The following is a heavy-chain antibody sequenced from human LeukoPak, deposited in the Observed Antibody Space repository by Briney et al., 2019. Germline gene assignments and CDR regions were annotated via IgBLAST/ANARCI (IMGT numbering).Heavy chain of an antibody. J-gene: IGHJ4*02. V-gene: IGHV1-8*01. CDR1: VYTFITHD. CDR2: MNTNTGAT. D-gene: IGHD5/OR15-5a*01. CDR3: VRGLLYPPDF. Sequence: GASVTVSFKSSVYTFITHDINWVRQAPGQGGAGMGWMNTNTGATGYPQKFRERGTMNSQRADYTDYLEVDGLTFGDTAVYFCVRGLLYPPDFWGQGTLVTVSS.